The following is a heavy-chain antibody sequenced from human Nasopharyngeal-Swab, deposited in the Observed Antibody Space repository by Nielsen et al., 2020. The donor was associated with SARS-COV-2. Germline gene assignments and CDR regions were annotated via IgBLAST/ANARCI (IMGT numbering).Heavy chain of an antibody. D-gene: IGHD1-26*01. CDR2: IYYSGST. V-gene: IGHV4-31*02. J-gene: IGHJ4*02. Sequence: WIRQPPGKGLEWIGYIYYSGSTYYDPSLKSRVTISVDTSKNQFSLKLSSVTAADTAAYYCARVGGGNYYFDYWGQGTLVTVSS. CDR3: ARVGGGNYYFDY.